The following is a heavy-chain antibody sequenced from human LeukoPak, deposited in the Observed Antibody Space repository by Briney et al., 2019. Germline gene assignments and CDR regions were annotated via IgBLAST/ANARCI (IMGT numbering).Heavy chain of an antibody. CDR2: ISYDGSNK. V-gene: IGHV3-30*03. CDR3: ARDFRAAAGTSHSDY. Sequence: PGGSLRLSCAASGFTFSSYGMHWVRQAPGKGLEWVAVISYDGSNKYYADSVKGRFTISRDNSKNTLYLQMNSLRAEDTAVYYCARDFRAAAGTSHSDYWGQGTLVTVSS. D-gene: IGHD6-13*01. CDR1: GFTFSSYG. J-gene: IGHJ4*02.